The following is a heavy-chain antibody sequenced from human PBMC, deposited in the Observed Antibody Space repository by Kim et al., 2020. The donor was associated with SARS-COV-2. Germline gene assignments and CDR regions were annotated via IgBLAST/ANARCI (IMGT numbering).Heavy chain of an antibody. CDR3: AREGGYRAFDI. Sequence: GGSLRLSCAASGFIVSNNYMNWVRQAPGKGLEWVSVIYSDGSTNYADSVKGRFTISRHNSKNTLYLQMNSLRAEDMAVYYCAREGGYRAFDIWGQGTMVTVSS. D-gene: IGHD5-12*01. CDR1: GFIVSNNY. CDR2: IYSDGST. V-gene: IGHV3-53*01. J-gene: IGHJ3*02.